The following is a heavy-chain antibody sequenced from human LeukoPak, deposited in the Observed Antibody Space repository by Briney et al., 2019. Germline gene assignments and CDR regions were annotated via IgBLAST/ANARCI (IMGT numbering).Heavy chain of an antibody. V-gene: IGHV3-30*03. Sequence: GGSLRLSCAASGFTFSSYSVNRVRQAPGKGLEWVAVISYDGSNKYYADSVKGRFTISRDNSKNTLYLQMNSLRAEDTAVYYCARGDPYLIVVVPAADFDYWGQGTLVTVSS. J-gene: IGHJ4*02. D-gene: IGHD2-2*01. CDR2: ISYDGSNK. CDR3: ARGDPYLIVVVPAADFDY. CDR1: GFTFSSYS.